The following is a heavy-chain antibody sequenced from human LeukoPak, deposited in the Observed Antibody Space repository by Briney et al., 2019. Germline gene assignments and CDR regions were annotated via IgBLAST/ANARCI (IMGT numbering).Heavy chain of an antibody. Sequence: GGSLRLSCAASAFTLSDYSMNWVRQAPGKGLEWISYISGRSSTIYYADSVRGRFTISRDNAKNSMYLQMNSLRAEDTAVYYCARDRLTSGSYFFDYWGQGTLVTVSS. CDR2: ISGRSSTI. D-gene: IGHD1-26*01. J-gene: IGHJ4*02. CDR3: ARDRLTSGSYFFDY. CDR1: AFTLSDYS. V-gene: IGHV3-48*01.